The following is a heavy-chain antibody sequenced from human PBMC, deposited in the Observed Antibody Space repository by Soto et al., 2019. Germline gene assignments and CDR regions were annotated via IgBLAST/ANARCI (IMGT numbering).Heavy chain of an antibody. V-gene: IGHV3-23*01. J-gene: IGHJ4*02. CDR2: ISATGGGT. CDR1: GFKFSNYA. CDR3: AKGRRAGGNSAFYFDF. D-gene: IGHD3-16*01. Sequence: GGSLRLSCAASGFKFSNYAMSWVRQAPGKGLEWVSLISATGGGTYYADSVKGRFTISRDNSHNALYLQVHSLTAEDTAVYYCAKGRRAGGNSAFYFDFWGQGAQVTVSS.